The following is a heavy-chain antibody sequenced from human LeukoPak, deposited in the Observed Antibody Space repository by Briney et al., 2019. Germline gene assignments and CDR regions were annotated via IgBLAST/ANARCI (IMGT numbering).Heavy chain of an antibody. CDR2: INSDGSST. Sequence: GGSLRLSCAASGFTFSSYWMHWVRQAPGKGLVWVSRINSDGSSTSYADSVKGRFTISRDNAKNTLYLQMSSLRAEDTAVYYCARVAYYYDSSGYLQAFDIWGQGTMVTVSS. V-gene: IGHV3-74*01. D-gene: IGHD3-22*01. J-gene: IGHJ3*02. CDR3: ARVAYYYDSSGYLQAFDI. CDR1: GFTFSSYW.